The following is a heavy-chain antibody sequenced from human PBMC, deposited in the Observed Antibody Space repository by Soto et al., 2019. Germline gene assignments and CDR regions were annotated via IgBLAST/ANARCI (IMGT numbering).Heavy chain of an antibody. CDR2: IRSKAYGGTT. V-gene: IGHV3-49*04. J-gene: IGHJ5*02. CDR3: TRENYDILTGYYSVDWFDP. CDR1: GFTFGDYA. D-gene: IGHD3-9*01. Sequence: SLRLSCTASGFTFGDYAMSWVRQAPGKGLEWVGFIRSKAYGGTTEYAASVKGRFTISRDDSKSIAYLQMNSLKTEDTAVYYCTRENYDILTGYYSVDWFDPWGQGTLVTVSS.